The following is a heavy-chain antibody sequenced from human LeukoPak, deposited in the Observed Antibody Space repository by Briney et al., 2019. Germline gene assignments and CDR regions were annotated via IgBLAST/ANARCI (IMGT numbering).Heavy chain of an antibody. J-gene: IGHJ1*01. CDR1: GFTFDDYA. CDR2: ISWNSGSI. CDR3: AKAPYSSGWPEAAEYFQH. D-gene: IGHD6-19*01. V-gene: IGHV3-9*01. Sequence: GGSLRLSCAASGFTFDDYAMHWVRQAPGEGLEWVSGISWNSGSIGYADFVKGRFTISRDNAKNSLYLQMNSLRAEDTALYYCAKAPYSSGWPEAAEYFQHWGQGTLVTVSS.